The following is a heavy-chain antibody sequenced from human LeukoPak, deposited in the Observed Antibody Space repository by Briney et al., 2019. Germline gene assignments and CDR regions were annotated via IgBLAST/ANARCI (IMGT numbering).Heavy chain of an antibody. Sequence: SETLSLTCTVSGGSISSYYWSWIRQPPGKGLEWIGYIYYSGSTNYNPSLKSRVTISVDTSKNQFSLKLSSVTAADTAVYYCARGRDYDFWSGHYYYMDVWGKGTTVTVSS. J-gene: IGHJ6*03. CDR2: IYYSGST. V-gene: IGHV4-59*01. CDR1: GGSISSYY. CDR3: ARGRDYDFWSGHYYYMDV. D-gene: IGHD3-3*01.